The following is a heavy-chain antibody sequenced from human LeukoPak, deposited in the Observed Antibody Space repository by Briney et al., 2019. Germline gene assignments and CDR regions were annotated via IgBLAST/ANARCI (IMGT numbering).Heavy chain of an antibody. CDR2: IDGGGSST. J-gene: IGHJ4*01. CDR1: GFTFSIHW. D-gene: IGHD3-22*01. V-gene: IGHV3-74*01. CDR3: ARGPGSSGGAYVGDY. Sequence: GGSLRLSCAASGFTFSIHWMHWVRQVPGKGLVWVSRIDGGGSSTSYADSVKGRFSISRDNAKSTLYLQMNSLRAEDTAVYYCARGPGSSGGAYVGDYWGHGTLVTVSS.